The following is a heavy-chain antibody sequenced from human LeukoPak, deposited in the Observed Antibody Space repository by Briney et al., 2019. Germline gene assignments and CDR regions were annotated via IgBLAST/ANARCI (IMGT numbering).Heavy chain of an antibody. Sequence: SETLSLTCTVSGGSINDYYWNWLRQPPGKGLEWIGFIYYRGATNNNPSLKSRVTTSIDTYKKQFSLKLSSVTAADTAVYYCAGVFSGRRPFELWGQGTLVTASS. CDR2: IYYRGAT. CDR1: GGSINDYY. CDR3: AGVFSGRRPFEL. D-gene: IGHD3-10*01. J-gene: IGHJ4*02. V-gene: IGHV4-59*01.